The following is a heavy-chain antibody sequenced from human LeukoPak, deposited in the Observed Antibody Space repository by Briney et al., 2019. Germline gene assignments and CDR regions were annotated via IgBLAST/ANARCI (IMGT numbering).Heavy chain of an antibody. J-gene: IGHJ4*02. CDR2: INWNGGSA. V-gene: IGHV3-20*01. D-gene: IGHD3-22*01. CDR1: GFTFDDYR. Sequence: GGSLRLSCAASGFTFDDYRLSWVRQGPGKGLEWVSVINWNGGSAGYADSVKGRFTISRDNAKNSLYLQMNSLRAEDTALYSCVRGLYRDVYERSVQAEFDYWGQGTLVSVSS. CDR3: VRGLYRDVYERSVQAEFDY.